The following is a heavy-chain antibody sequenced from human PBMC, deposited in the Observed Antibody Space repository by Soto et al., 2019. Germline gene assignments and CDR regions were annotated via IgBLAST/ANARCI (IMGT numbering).Heavy chain of an antibody. J-gene: IGHJ2*01. CDR2: TGTTGDT. Sequence: EEQLVESGGGMVQPGGSLRLSCVASGFAFSSYDMHWVRQVAGKGLEWVSATGTTGDTYYPGSVWARFTISTEDAKNSLYLQMNNLFPGATAVYYCASDATYGSGRDPDWYFDLWGRGTLVTVSS. D-gene: IGHD3-10*01. V-gene: IGHV3-13*04. CDR3: ASDATYGSGRDPDWYFDL. CDR1: GFAFSSYD.